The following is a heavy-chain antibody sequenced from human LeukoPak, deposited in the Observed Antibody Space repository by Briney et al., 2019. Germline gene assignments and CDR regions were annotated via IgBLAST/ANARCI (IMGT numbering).Heavy chain of an antibody. CDR1: GGSISSYY. V-gene: IGHV4-4*07. Sequence: SETLSLTRTVSGGSISSYYWSWIRQPAGKGLEWIGRIYTSGSTNYNPSLKSRVTMSVDTSKNQFSLKLSSVTAADTAVYYCAREPWVVVGYYYYMDVWGKGTSVTVSS. CDR3: AREPWVVVGYYYYMDV. D-gene: IGHD2-15*01. CDR2: IYTSGST. J-gene: IGHJ6*03.